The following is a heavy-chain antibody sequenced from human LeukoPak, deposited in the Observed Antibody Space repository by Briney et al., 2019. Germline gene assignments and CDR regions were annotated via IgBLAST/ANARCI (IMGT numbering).Heavy chain of an antibody. J-gene: IGHJ4*02. CDR1: GGTFSSYA. CDR2: IIPIFGTA. CDR3: ATRGYSYEGHLYFDY. D-gene: IGHD5-18*01. Sequence: ASVKVSCKASGGTFSSYAISWERQAPGQGLEWMGGIIPIFGTANYAQKFQGRVTITADESTSTAYMELSSLRSEDTAVYYCATRGYSYEGHLYFDYWGQGTLVTVSS. V-gene: IGHV1-69*13.